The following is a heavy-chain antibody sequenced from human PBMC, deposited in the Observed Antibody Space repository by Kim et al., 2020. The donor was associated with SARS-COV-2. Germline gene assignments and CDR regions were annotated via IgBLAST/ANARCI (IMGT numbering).Heavy chain of an antibody. J-gene: IGHJ4*02. CDR3: ARLGPYYDFFDY. V-gene: IGHV4-59*13. Sequence: SETLSLTCTVSGGSISSYYWSWIRQPPGKGLEWIGYIYYSGSTNYNPSLKSRVTISVDTSKNQFSLKLSSVTAADTAVYYCARLGPYYDFFDYWGQGTLVTVSS. CDR1: GGSISSYY. CDR2: IYYSGST. D-gene: IGHD3-3*01.